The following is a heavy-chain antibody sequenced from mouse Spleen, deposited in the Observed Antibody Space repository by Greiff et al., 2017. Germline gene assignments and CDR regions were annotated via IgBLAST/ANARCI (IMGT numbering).Heavy chain of an antibody. CDR2: ISSGGSYT. D-gene: IGHD4-1*01. CDR1: GFTFSSYA. Sequence: EVMLVESGGGLVKPGGSLKLSCAASGFTFSSYAMSWVRQTPEKRLEWVATISSGGSYTYYPDSVKGRFTISRDNAKNTLYLQMSSLRSEDTAMYYCARFLFLGRGAMDYWGQGTSVTVSS. V-gene: IGHV5-9-1*01. J-gene: IGHJ4*01. CDR3: ARFLFLGRGAMDY.